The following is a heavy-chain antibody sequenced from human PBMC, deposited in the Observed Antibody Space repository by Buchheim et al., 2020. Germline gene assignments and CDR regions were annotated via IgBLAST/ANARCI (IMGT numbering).Heavy chain of an antibody. J-gene: IGHJ4*02. CDR2: IKEDGSEK. CDR3: ARDRDGYGY. Sequence: EVQLVESGGGLVQPGGSLRLSCAASGFIFRRSWMSWVRQAPGKGLEWVANIKEDGSEKYYVDSVKGRFTISRDNARNSVFLQMNSLRVEDTAVYYCARDRDGYGYWGQETL. D-gene: IGHD5-24*01. CDR1: GFIFRRSW. V-gene: IGHV3-7*01.